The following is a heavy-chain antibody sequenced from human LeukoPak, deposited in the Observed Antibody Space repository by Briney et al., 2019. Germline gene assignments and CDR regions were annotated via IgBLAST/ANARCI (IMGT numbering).Heavy chain of an antibody. CDR1: GFTFSGSA. Sequence: GGSLRLSCAASGFTFSGSAMHWVRQASGKGLEWVGRIRSKANSYATAYAASMKGRFTISRDDSKNTAYLQMNSLKTEDTAVYYCTRLRRESSGPAAIHTQPYYYYMDVWGKGTTVNVSS. D-gene: IGHD2-2*01. V-gene: IGHV3-73*01. J-gene: IGHJ6*03. CDR2: IRSKANSYAT. CDR3: TRLRRESSGPAAIHTQPYYYYMDV.